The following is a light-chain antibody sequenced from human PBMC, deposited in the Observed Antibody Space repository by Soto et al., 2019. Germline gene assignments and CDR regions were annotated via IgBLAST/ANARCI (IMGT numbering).Light chain of an antibody. Sequence: EIVMTQSPATLSVSLGGRATLSCRASQSVSSSYLAWYQQKPGQAPRLLIYGASSRATGIPDRFSGSGSGTDFTLTISRLEPEDFAVYYCQQYGSSITFGQGTRLE. CDR1: QSVSSSY. V-gene: IGKV3-20*01. CDR2: GAS. J-gene: IGKJ5*01. CDR3: QQYGSSIT.